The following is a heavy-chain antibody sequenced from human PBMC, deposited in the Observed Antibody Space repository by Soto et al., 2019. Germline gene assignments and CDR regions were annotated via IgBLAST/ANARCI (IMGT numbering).Heavy chain of an antibody. J-gene: IGHJ4*02. D-gene: IGHD3-10*01. CDR1: GCIFSNFA. CDR3: VTAVRTRLDN. V-gene: IGHV3-23*01. CDR2: IRQSGDRS. Sequence: GGPLRLSCAASGCIFSNFAMYWVRRAPGKGLEWVSSIRQSGDRSSYADSAKGRFTISRDNSKNTLYLQMNGLRLDDTAVYYCVTAVRTRLDNWGPGTLVTVSS.